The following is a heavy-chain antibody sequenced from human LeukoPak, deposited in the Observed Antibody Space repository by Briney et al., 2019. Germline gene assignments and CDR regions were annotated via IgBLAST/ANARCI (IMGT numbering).Heavy chain of an antibody. Sequence: SETLSLTCAVYGGSFSGYYWSWIRQPPGKGLEWIGEINHSGSTNYNPSLKSRVTISVDTSKNQFSLSLSSVTAADTAVYYCARGPYYLNYFESSGFYYYFDYGGQGPRVPV. CDR1: GGSFSGYY. V-gene: IGHV4-34*01. CDR3: ARGPYYLNYFESSGFYYYFDY. CDR2: INHSGST. J-gene: IGHJ4*02. D-gene: IGHD3-22*01.